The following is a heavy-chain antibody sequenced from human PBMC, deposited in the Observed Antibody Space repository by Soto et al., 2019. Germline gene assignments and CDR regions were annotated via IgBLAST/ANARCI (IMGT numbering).Heavy chain of an antibody. D-gene: IGHD3-3*01. CDR2: ISSNGGST. J-gene: IGHJ2*01. V-gene: IGHV3-64D*08. CDR3: VSALIFFFFQAEDGIRGLCTVSAFLLNRSSDL. Sequence: KGMEYVSAISSNGGSTYYAYSRKGRFTISRDNAKNTLYLQMSSLRAEDTAVYDCVSALIFFFFQAEDGIRGLCTVSAFLLNRSSDL.